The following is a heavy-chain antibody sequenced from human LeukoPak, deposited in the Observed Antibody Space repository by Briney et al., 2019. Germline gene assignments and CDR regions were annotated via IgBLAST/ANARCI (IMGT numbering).Heavy chain of an antibody. CDR3: ARVSTFDYYDSSGYSDY. J-gene: IGHJ4*02. V-gene: IGHV3-21*01. CDR1: GFTFSSYS. CDR2: ISSSSNYI. D-gene: IGHD3-22*01. Sequence: GGSLRLSCAASGFTFSSYSMTWVRQAPGKGLEWVSSISSSSNYIYYADSVKGRFTISRDNAKNSLYLQMNSLRAEDTAVYYCARVSTFDYYDSSGYSDYWGQGTLVTVSS.